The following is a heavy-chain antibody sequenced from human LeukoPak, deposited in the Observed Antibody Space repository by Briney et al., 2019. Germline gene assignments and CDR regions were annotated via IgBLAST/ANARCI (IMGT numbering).Heavy chain of an antibody. CDR2: ISAYNGNT. J-gene: IGHJ4*02. CDR3: ARGGDGDILTGLVFDY. D-gene: IGHD3-9*01. V-gene: IGHV1-18*01. Sequence: ASVKVSCKASGYSFTSYGISWVRQAPGQGLEWMGWISAYNGNTNYAQKLQGRVTMTTDTSTSTAYMELSSLRSDDAAVYYCARGGDGDILTGLVFDYWGQGTLVTVS. CDR1: GYSFTSYG.